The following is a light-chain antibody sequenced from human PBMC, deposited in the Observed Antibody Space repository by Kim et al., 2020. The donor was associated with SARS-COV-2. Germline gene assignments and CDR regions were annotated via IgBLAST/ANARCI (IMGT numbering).Light chain of an antibody. CDR2: RNN. Sequence: QPGTLTSTGQRHKVRNQGAAWLQQHQGHPPKLLSYRNNNRPSGIAERLSASRSGNAASLTITGLQPEDEADYYCSAWHSSLSAVVFGGGTKLTVL. J-gene: IGLJ2*01. V-gene: IGLV10-54*01. CDR3: SAWHSSLSAVV. CDR1: RHKVRNQG.